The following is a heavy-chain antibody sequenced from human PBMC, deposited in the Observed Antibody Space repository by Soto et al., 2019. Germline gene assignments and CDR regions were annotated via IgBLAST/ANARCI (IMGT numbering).Heavy chain of an antibody. CDR2: IWYDGSNK. Sequence: QVQLVESGGGVVQPGRSLRLSCAASGFTFSSYGMHWVRQAPGKGLEWVAVIWYDGSNKYYADSVKGRFTISRDNSKNTLYLHMNSLSAEDTAVYYCARWGIAAGDYWGQGTLVTVSS. J-gene: IGHJ4*02. V-gene: IGHV3-33*01. D-gene: IGHD6-13*01. CDR1: GFTFSSYG. CDR3: ARWGIAAGDY.